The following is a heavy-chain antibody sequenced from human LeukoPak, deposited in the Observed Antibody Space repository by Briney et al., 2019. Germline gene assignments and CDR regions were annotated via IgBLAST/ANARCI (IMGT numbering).Heavy chain of an antibody. CDR3: ARDWTKDYYDSSGYSDY. J-gene: IGHJ4*02. V-gene: IGHV1-46*01. CDR1: GYTFTSYY. CDR2: INPSGGST. D-gene: IGHD3-22*01. Sequence: ASVKVSCKASGYTFTSYYMHWVRQAPGQGLEWMGIINPSGGSTSYAQKFQGRVTMTRDTSTSTVYMELSSLGSEDTAVYSCARDWTKDYYDSSGYSDYWGQGTLVTVSS.